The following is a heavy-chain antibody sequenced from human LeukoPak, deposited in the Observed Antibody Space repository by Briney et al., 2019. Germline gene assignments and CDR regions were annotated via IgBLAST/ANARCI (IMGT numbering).Heavy chain of an antibody. J-gene: IGHJ6*04. CDR1: GYTFTGYY. D-gene: IGHD3-16*02. Sequence: ASVKVSCKASGYTFTGYYMHWVRQAPGQGLEWMGWINPNSGGTNYAQKFQGWVTMTRDTSISTAYMELSRLRSDDTDVYYCARAAHDYVWGSYRSDYGMDVWGKGTTVTVSS. CDR3: ARAAHDYVWGSYRSDYGMDV. CDR2: INPNSGGT. V-gene: IGHV1-2*04.